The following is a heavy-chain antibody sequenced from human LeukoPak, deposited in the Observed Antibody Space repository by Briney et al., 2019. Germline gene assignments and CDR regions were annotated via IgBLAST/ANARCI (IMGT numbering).Heavy chain of an antibody. D-gene: IGHD3-3*01. V-gene: IGHV4-59*01. CDR3: PRDLRYYDFWSGYYP. Sequence: SETLSLTCTVSGGSISSYYWSWIRQPPGKGLEWIGYIYYSGSTNYNPSLKSRVTISVDTSKNQFSLKLSSVTAADTAVYYCPRDLRYYDFWSGYYPWGQGTLVTVSS. J-gene: IGHJ5*02. CDR2: IYYSGST. CDR1: GGSISSYY.